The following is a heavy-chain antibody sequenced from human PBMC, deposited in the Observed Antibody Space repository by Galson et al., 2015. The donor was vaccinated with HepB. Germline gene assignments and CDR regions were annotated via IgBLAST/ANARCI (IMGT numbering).Heavy chain of an antibody. CDR2: ISSNGGST. CDR1: GFTFSSYA. Sequence: SLRLSCAASGFTFSSYAMHWVRQAPGKGLEYVSAISSNGGSTYYADSVKGRFTISRDNSKNTLYLQMSSLRAEDTAVYYCVKSSNYGDYYYYYMDVWGKGTTVTVSS. J-gene: IGHJ6*03. V-gene: IGHV3-64D*06. CDR3: VKSSNYGDYYYYYMDV. D-gene: IGHD4-11*01.